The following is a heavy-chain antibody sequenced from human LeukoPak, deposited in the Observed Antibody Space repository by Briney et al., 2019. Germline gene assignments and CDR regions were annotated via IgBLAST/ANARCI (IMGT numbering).Heavy chain of an antibody. V-gene: IGHV3-74*01. D-gene: IGHD4-17*01. CDR3: ATARWVTTDFDY. CDR1: GFTFDDYG. J-gene: IGHJ4*02. CDR2: INSDGSST. Sequence: PGGSLRLSCAASGFTFDDYGMSWVRQGPGKGLVWVSRINSDGSSTSYADSVKGRFTISRDNAKNTLYLQMNSLRAEDTAVYYCATARWVTTDFDYWGQGTLVTVSS.